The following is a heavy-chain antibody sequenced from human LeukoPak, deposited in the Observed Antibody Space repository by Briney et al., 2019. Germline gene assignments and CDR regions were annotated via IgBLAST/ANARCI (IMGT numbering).Heavy chain of an antibody. J-gene: IGHJ4*02. CDR2: ISSSGSTI. CDR1: GFTFSDYY. D-gene: IGHD3-10*01. CDR3: ARLSPFTMVRGALDY. V-gene: IGHV3-11*01. Sequence: PGGSLRLSCAASGFTFSDYYMSWIRQAPGKGLEWVSYISSSGSTIYYADSVKGRFTISRDNAKNSLYLQMNSLRAEDTAVYYCARLSPFTMVRGALDYWGQGTLVTVSS.